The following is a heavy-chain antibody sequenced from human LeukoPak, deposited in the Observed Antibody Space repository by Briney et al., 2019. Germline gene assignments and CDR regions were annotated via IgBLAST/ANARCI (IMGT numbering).Heavy chain of an antibody. J-gene: IGHJ4*02. D-gene: IGHD4-17*01. Sequence: GGSLRLSCAASGFTFSSYGMHWVRQAPGKGLEWVAVISYDGSNKYYADSVKGRFTISRDNSKNTLYLQMNSLRAEDTAVYYCAKDGDYGLCDCWGQGTLVTVSS. V-gene: IGHV3-30*18. CDR3: AKDGDYGLCDC. CDR1: GFTFSSYG. CDR2: ISYDGSNK.